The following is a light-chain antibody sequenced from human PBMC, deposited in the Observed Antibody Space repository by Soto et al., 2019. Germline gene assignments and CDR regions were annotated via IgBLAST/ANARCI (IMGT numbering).Light chain of an antibody. Sequence: DVQITHSPSTMSASVLYRVTIICRASQSVSDWLAWYQRKPGKVPKLLIYKASTLKSGVPSRFSGSGSGTEFTLTISSLQPDDFATYYCQHYNSYSEAFGQGTKV. CDR2: KAS. CDR1: QSVSDW. CDR3: QHYNSYSEA. V-gene: IGKV1-5*03. J-gene: IGKJ1*01.